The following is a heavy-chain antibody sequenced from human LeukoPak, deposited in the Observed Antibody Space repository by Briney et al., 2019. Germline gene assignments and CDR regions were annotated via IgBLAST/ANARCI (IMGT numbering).Heavy chain of an antibody. Sequence: GGSLRLSCAASGFTFDDYGMSWVRQAPGKGLEWVSGINWNGGSTGYADSVKGRFTISRDNAKNSLYLQMNSLRAEDTGLYYCARAGGAYYYYMDVWGKGTTVTVSS. J-gene: IGHJ6*03. V-gene: IGHV3-20*04. CDR2: INWNGGST. D-gene: IGHD1-26*01. CDR3: ARAGGAYYYYMDV. CDR1: GFTFDDYG.